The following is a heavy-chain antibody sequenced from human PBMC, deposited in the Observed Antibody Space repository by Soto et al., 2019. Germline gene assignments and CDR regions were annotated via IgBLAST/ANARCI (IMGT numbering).Heavy chain of an antibody. CDR3: AKDGGYSYLGYYYYGMDV. V-gene: IGHV3-9*01. CDR1: GFTFDDYA. D-gene: IGHD5-18*01. CDR2: ISWNSGSI. Sequence: GGSLRLSCAASGFTFDDYAMHWVRQAPGKGLEWVSGISWNSGSIGYADSVKGRFTISRDNAKNSLYLQMNSLRAEDTALYYCAKDGGYSYLGYYYYGMDVWGQGTTVTVSS. J-gene: IGHJ6*02.